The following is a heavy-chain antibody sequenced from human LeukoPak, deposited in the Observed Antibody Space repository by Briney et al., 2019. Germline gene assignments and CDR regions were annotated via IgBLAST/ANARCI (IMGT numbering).Heavy chain of an antibody. CDR3: ARAITMIVRAGDY. CDR2: IDSRNGHT. V-gene: IGHV1-18*01. D-gene: IGHD3-22*01. Sequence: ASVKVSCKTSGYTFTNYGITWVRQAPGQGLEWMGWIDSRNGHTKYGQRFQGRVIMTTDTSTSTTYMELRSLRSDDTAVYYCARAITMIVRAGDYWGQGTLVTVSS. J-gene: IGHJ4*02. CDR1: GYTFTNYG.